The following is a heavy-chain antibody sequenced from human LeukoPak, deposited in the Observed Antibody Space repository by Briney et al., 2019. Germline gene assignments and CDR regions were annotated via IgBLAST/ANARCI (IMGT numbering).Heavy chain of an antibody. CDR2: INPNSGGT. D-gene: IGHD2-21*02. CDR1: GYTFTGYY. V-gene: IGHV1-2*02. Sequence: ASVKVSCKASGYTFTGYYMHWVRQAPGQGLEWMGWINPNSGGTNYAQKFQGRVTMTRDTSISTAYMELSRLRSDDTAVYYCARDKTSCGGDCYRYYYYHYMDVWGKGTTVTVSS. CDR3: ARDKTSCGGDCYRYYYYHYMDV. J-gene: IGHJ6*03.